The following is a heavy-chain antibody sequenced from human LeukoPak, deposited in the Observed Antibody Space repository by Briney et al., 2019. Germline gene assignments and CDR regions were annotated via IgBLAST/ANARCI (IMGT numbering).Heavy chain of an antibody. J-gene: IGHJ3*02. CDR3: ARVWYCSSTSCSSDAFDI. V-gene: IGHV4-59*01. CDR1: GGSISSYY. D-gene: IGHD2-2*01. CDR2: IYYSGST. Sequence: SETLSLTCTVSGGSISSYYWSWIRQPPGKGLEWIGYIYYSGSTNYNPSLKSRVTISVDTSKNQFSLKLSSVTAADTAVYYCARVWYCSSTSCSSDAFDIWGQGTMVTVSS.